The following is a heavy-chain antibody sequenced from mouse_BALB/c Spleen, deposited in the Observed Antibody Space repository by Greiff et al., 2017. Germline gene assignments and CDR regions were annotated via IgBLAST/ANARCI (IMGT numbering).Heavy chain of an antibody. CDR3: ARRIYYGSRYCFDY. CDR1: GYSITSDYA. D-gene: IGHD1-1*01. J-gene: IGHJ2*01. Sequence: VQLKESGPGLVKPSQSLSLTCTVTGYSITSDYAWNWIRQFPGNKLEWMGYISYSGSTSYNPSLKSRISITRDTSKNQFFLQLNSVTTEDTATYYCARRIYYGSRYCFDYWGQGTTLTVSS. CDR2: ISYSGST. V-gene: IGHV3-2*02.